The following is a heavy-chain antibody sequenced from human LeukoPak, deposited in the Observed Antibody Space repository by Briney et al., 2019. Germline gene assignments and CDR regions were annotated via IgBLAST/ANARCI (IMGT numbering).Heavy chain of an antibody. CDR3: AKAYSSGWQEPADY. Sequence: GGSLRLSCAASGFTFSSYAMSWVRQAPGKGLEWVSAISGSGGSTYYADSVKGRSTISRDNSKNTLYLQMNSLRAEDTAVYYCAKAYSSGWQEPADYWGQGTLATVSS. CDR2: ISGSGGST. V-gene: IGHV3-23*01. J-gene: IGHJ4*02. CDR1: GFTFSSYA. D-gene: IGHD6-19*01.